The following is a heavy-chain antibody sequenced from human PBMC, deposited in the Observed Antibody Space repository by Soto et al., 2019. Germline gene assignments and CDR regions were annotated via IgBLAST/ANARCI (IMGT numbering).Heavy chain of an antibody. Sequence: SETLSLTCTVSGGSISSYYWSWIRQPPGKGLEWIGYIYYSGSTNYNPSLKSRVTISVDTSKNQFSLKLSSVTAADTAVYYCARVVFLGSRINWFDPWGQGTLVTVSS. CDR3: ARVVFLGSRINWFDP. V-gene: IGHV4-59*01. CDR1: GGSISSYY. CDR2: IYYSGST. D-gene: IGHD2-15*01. J-gene: IGHJ5*02.